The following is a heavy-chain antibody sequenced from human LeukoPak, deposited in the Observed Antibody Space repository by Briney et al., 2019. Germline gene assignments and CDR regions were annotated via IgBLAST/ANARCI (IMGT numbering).Heavy chain of an antibody. V-gene: IGHV1-8*01. CDR3: ARGYSTSRKNRYCFDP. J-gene: IGHJ5*02. Sequence: ASVKVSCKAYGYTFTSYDINWVRQATGQGLEWMGWMNPNSGNTGYAQKFQGRVTMTRNTSITTAYMDLRSLRSEATAVYYCARGYSTSRKNRYCFDPWGQGTLVTVSS. CDR1: GYTFTSYD. D-gene: IGHD2-2*01. CDR2: MNPNSGNT.